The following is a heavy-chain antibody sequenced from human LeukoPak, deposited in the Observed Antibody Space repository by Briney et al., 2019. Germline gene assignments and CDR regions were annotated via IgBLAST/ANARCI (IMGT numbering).Heavy chain of an antibody. J-gene: IGHJ6*03. D-gene: IGHD6-13*01. V-gene: IGHV1-2*02. CDR1: GYTFTSYG. CDR2: INPNSGGT. CDR3: ARVRIAAAGTKNYYYYYYYMDV. Sequence: ASVKVSCKASGYTFTSYGITWVRQAPGQGLEWMGWINPNSGGTNYAQKFQGRVTMTRDTSISTAYMELSRLRSDDTAVYYCARVRIAAAGTKNYYYYYYYMDVWGKGTTVTVSS.